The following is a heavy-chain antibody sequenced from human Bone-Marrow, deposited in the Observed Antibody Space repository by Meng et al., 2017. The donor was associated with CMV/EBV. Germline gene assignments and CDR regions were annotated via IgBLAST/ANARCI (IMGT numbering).Heavy chain of an antibody. Sequence: SVKVSCKASGDTFSSYAISWVRQAPGQGLEWMGRIIPILGIANYAQKFQGRVTITADKSTSTAYMELSSLRSEDTAVYYCARSYSNYDGWFDPWGQGTLVTVSS. V-gene: IGHV1-69*04. CDR3: ARSYSNYDGWFDP. CDR2: IIPILGIA. J-gene: IGHJ5*02. CDR1: GDTFSSYA. D-gene: IGHD4-11*01.